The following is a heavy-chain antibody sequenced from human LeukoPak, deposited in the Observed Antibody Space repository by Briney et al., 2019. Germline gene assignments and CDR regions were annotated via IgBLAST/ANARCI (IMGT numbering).Heavy chain of an antibody. CDR1: GGSISSGGYY. Sequence: PSQTLSLTCTVSGGSISSGGYYWSWIRPHPGKGLEWIGYIYYSGSTYYNPSLKSRVTISVDTSKNQFSLKLSSVTAADTAVYYCARGRRGYSYGTFDYWGQGTLVTVSS. CDR3: ARGRRGYSYGTFDY. V-gene: IGHV4-31*03. J-gene: IGHJ4*02. CDR2: IYYSGST. D-gene: IGHD5-18*01.